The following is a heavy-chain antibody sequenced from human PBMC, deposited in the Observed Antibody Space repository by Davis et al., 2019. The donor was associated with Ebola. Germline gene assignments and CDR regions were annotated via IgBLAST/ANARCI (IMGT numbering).Heavy chain of an antibody. CDR2: ISWNGDYI. D-gene: IGHD1-1*01. Sequence: PGGSLRLSCAASGFTFSDYAMIWVRQAPGTGLEWVSGISWNGDYIAYGDSVKGRFTISRDNAKNSLYLQMNSLRVEDTALYFCAKDIRTGQGYYYGMDVWGKGTTVTVSS. V-gene: IGHV3-9*01. J-gene: IGHJ6*04. CDR1: GFTFSDYA. CDR3: AKDIRTGQGYYYGMDV.